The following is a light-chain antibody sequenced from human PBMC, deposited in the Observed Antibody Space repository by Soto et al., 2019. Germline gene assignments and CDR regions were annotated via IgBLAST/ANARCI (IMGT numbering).Light chain of an antibody. J-gene: IGLJ1*01. CDR3: SARYDSLNGTEAYV. Sequence: QSVLTQPPSASGAPGQRVTISCSGRSSNIERNTVSWYQQLPGTAPHVLIFNNNQRPSRVPDRFSGSTSGTSASLAIRGLQSENEANCYFSARYDSLNGTEAYVFVSRTKV. CDR1: SSNIERNT. CDR2: NNN. V-gene: IGLV1-44*01.